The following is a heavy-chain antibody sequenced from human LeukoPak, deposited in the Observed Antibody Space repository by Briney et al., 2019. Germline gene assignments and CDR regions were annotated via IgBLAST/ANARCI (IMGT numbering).Heavy chain of an antibody. D-gene: IGHD3-22*01. CDR1: GGSISSYY. Sequence: SETLSLTCTVSGGSISSYYWSWIRQPPGKGLEWIGYIYYSGSTNYNPSLKSRVTISVDTSKNQFSLKLSSVTAADTAVYYCARGYSGYPTLFDYWGQGTLVTASS. V-gene: IGHV4-59*01. CDR3: ARGYSGYPTLFDY. CDR2: IYYSGST. J-gene: IGHJ4*02.